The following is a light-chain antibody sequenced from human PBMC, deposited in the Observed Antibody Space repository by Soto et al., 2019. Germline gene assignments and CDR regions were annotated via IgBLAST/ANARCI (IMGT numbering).Light chain of an antibody. CDR3: QQYNTWHSKMA. Sequence: VVTQSPATLSVFPGETATLSCRASQSVSSDLAWYQQRPGQAPRLLIYGASTRATGIPAGFRGSGSGTEFRLTISSLQSEDFATYYCQQYNTWHSKMAFGRGTKV. CDR2: GAS. CDR1: QSVSSD. V-gene: IGKV3-15*01. J-gene: IGKJ1*01.